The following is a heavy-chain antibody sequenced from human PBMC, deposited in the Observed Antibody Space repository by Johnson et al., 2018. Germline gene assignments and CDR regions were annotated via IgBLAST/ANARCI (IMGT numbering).Heavy chain of an antibody. CDR3: AKDTSGYYYGGYYGMDV. Sequence: QVQLVQAGGGVVQPGRSLRLSCAASGFTFSSYGIHWVRQAPGKGLEWVAVIWYDGSNKYYADSVKGRFTISRDNAKNSLYLQMNSLRAEDTALYYCAKDTSGYYYGGYYGMDVWGQGTTVTVSS. J-gene: IGHJ6*02. CDR2: IWYDGSNK. V-gene: IGHV3-33*03. D-gene: IGHD3-22*01. CDR1: GFTFSSYG.